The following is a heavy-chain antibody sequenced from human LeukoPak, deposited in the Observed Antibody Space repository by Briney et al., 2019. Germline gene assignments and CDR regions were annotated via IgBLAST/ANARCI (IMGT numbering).Heavy chain of an antibody. CDR1: GFPFSSYW. CDR2: ISSSSSYI. V-gene: IGHV3-21*01. Sequence: PGGSLILSCAASGFPFSSYWMSWVRQAPGKGLEWVSSISSSSSYIYYADSVKGRFTISRDNAKNSLYLQMNSLRAEDTAVYYCARGDSSSLFDYWGKGTLVTVSS. J-gene: IGHJ4*02. CDR3: ARGDSSSLFDY. D-gene: IGHD6-13*01.